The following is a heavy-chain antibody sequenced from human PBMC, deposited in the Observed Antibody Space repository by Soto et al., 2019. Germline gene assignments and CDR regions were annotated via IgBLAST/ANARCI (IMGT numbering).Heavy chain of an antibody. CDR2: ISSSSSTI. Sequence: EVQLVESGGGLVQPGGSLRLSCAASGFTFSSYSMNWVRQAPGKGLEWVSYISSSSSTIYYADSVKGRFTISRDNAKHSQFLQMNGLRAEDTAVYYCACGAYLNWFDPWGQGTLVTVSS. D-gene: IGHD4-17*01. CDR1: GFTFSSYS. CDR3: ACGAYLNWFDP. V-gene: IGHV3-48*01. J-gene: IGHJ5*02.